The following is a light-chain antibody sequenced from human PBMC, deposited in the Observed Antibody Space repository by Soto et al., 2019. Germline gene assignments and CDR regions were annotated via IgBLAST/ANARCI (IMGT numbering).Light chain of an antibody. J-gene: IGKJ1*01. CDR3: LQDLSYPRT. CDR1: QDIRSY. Sequence: AIPMTQSPSSLSASVGDRVTITCRASQDIRSYLGWYQQKPGKAPKLLIFAASHLHSGVPSRFSGSGSGTDFTLTISSLHPEDFATYYCLQDLSYPRTFGQGTKVEI. CDR2: AAS. V-gene: IGKV1-6*01.